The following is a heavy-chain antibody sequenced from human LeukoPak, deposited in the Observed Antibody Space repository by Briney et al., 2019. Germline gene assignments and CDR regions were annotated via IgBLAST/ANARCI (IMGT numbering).Heavy chain of an antibody. CDR3: TRLHTDIVVVPAAAYDYYYYYGMDV. CDR1: GFTFGDYA. J-gene: IGHJ6*02. D-gene: IGHD2-2*01. Sequence: GGSLRLSCTASGFTFGDYAVSWFRQAPGKGLEWVGFIRSKAYGGTTEYAASVKGRFTISRDDSKSIAYLQMNSLKTEDTAVYYCTRLHTDIVVVPAAAYDYYYYYGMDVWGQGTTVTVSS. V-gene: IGHV3-49*03. CDR2: IRSKAYGGTT.